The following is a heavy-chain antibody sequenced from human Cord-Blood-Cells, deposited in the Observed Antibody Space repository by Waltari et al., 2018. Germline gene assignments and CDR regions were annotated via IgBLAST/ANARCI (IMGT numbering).Heavy chain of an antibody. CDR2: IYYSGST. CDR1: GGSISSSSSY. Sequence: QLQLQESGPGLVKPSETLSLTCTVSGGSISSSSSYWGWIRQPPGKGLEWIGSIYYSGSTYYNPSLKSRVTISVDTSKNQFSLKLSSVTAADTAVYYCASVAPYITMVRGVIDYWGQGTLVTVSS. J-gene: IGHJ4*02. CDR3: ASVAPYITMVRGVIDY. D-gene: IGHD3-10*01. V-gene: IGHV4-39*01.